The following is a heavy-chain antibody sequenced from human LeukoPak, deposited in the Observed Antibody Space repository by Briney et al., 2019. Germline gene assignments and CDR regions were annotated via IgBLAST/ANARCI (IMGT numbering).Heavy chain of an antibody. V-gene: IGHV4-59*12. CDR1: GDAISIYY. J-gene: IGHJ4*02. Sequence: PSETLSLTCSVSGDAISIYYWNWIRQPPGKGLEWIGYIDHTGSTNYNPSLNSRVTISRDTSTNHFSLKLSSVTAADTAVYYCARAYTVTIDYWGQGTLVTVSS. D-gene: IGHD4-17*01. CDR3: ARAYTVTIDY. CDR2: IDHTGST.